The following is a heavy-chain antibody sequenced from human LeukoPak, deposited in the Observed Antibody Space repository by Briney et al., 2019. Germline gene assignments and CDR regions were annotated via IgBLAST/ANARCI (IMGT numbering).Heavy chain of an antibody. J-gene: IGHJ6*03. D-gene: IGHD6-13*01. CDR2: INHSGST. Sequence: GSLGLSCAASGFTFSSYEMNWVRQTPGKGLEWIGEINHSGSTNYSPSLKSRVTISVDSSKKQFSLKVTSVTAADSAAYYCARRQLIRGREYYYMDVWDKGTTVTVSS. CDR3: ARRQLIRGREYYYMDV. V-gene: IGHV4-34*01. CDR1: GFTFSSYE.